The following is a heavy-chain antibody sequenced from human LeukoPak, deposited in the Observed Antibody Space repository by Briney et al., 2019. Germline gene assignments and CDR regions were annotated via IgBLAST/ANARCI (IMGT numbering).Heavy chain of an antibody. Sequence: QPGGSLRLSCTASGFTFSSFWMHWVRQAPGKGPVWVSRIDSDGSSTTYADSVKGRFTISRDNAKNTLYLQMNSLRAEDTAVYYCARDNYGAYDYWGQGTLDTVSS. D-gene: IGHD4-17*01. CDR3: ARDNYGAYDY. V-gene: IGHV3-74*01. J-gene: IGHJ4*02. CDR1: GFTFSSFW. CDR2: IDSDGSST.